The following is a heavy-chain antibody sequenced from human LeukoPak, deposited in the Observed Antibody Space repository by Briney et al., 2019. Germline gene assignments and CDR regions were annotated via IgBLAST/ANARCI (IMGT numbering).Heavy chain of an antibody. Sequence: PGGSLRLSCAASGFTFSSYSMNWVRQAPGKGLEWVSYISSSSSTIYYADSVKDRFTISRDNTKNSLFLQMNSLRAEDTAVYYCARDRRGTYRGYYYYGMDVWGLGTTVTVSS. CDR3: ARDRRGTYRGYYYYGMDV. V-gene: IGHV3-48*04. CDR2: ISSSSSTI. D-gene: IGHD1-26*01. J-gene: IGHJ6*02. CDR1: GFTFSSYS.